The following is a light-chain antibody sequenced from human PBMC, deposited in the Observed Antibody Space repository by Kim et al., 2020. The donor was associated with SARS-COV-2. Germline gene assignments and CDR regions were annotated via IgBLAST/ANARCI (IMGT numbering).Light chain of an antibody. Sequence: EIVLTQSPGPLSLSPGEGVTLSCRASQTISHNYLAWYQQKPGQAPRLLIYGASYRAAGVPDRFRGSGSATDFTLTISRLEPEDCAVYYCHHYGTSPFTFGQGTRLEIK. CDR3: HHYGTSPFT. J-gene: IGKJ5*01. V-gene: IGKV3-20*01. CDR1: QTISHNY. CDR2: GAS.